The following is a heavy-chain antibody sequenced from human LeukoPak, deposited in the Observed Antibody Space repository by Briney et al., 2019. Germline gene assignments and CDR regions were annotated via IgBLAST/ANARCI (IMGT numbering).Heavy chain of an antibody. CDR2: ISSSSSTI. V-gene: IGHV3-48*01. CDR1: GFTFSSYS. CDR3: ARALRPDYYDSSGYLDY. D-gene: IGHD3-22*01. J-gene: IGHJ4*02. Sequence: GGSLRLSCAASGFTFSSYSMNWVRQAPGKGLEWVSYISSSSSTIYYADSVKGRFTISRDNAKNSLYLQMNSLRAEDTAVYYCARALRPDYYDSSGYLDYWGQGTLVTVSS.